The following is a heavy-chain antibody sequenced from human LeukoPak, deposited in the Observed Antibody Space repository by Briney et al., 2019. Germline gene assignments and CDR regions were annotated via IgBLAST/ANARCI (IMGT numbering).Heavy chain of an antibody. CDR3: ARMPPAAINYFDY. J-gene: IGHJ4*02. CDR2: INPNSGGT. CDR1: GYTFTGYY. D-gene: IGHD2-2*01. Sequence: GASVKVSCKASGYTFTGYYIHWVRQAPGQGLEWMGWINPNSGGTNYAQKFQGRVTMTRDTSISTAYMELSRLRSGDTAVYYCARMPPAAINYFDYWGQGTLVTVSS. V-gene: IGHV1-2*02.